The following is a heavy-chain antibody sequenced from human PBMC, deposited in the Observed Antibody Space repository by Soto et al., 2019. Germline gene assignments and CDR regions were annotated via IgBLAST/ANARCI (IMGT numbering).Heavy chain of an antibody. CDR3: AMVDLYVTPTPQDV. V-gene: IGHV1-18*01. CDR2: ISPYTGNT. D-gene: IGHD3-16*01. J-gene: IGHJ6*02. Sequence: ASVKVSFKASGYTFTSYGISWVRQAPGQGLEWLGWISPYTGNTYYATKVQGRLTLTTDTSTSTAFMDLGSLTSADTAVYYCAMVDLYVTPTPQDVWGQGTTVTVSS. CDR1: GYTFTSYG.